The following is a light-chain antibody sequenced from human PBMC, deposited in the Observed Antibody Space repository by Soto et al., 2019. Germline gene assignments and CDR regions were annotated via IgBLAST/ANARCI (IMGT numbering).Light chain of an antibody. CDR2: GAS. J-gene: IGKJ1*01. Sequence: EIVMTQSPATLSVSPGERATLSCRASQSVSKNLAWYQQKPGLAPRLLMYGASTRATGIPARFSGSGSGTEFTLTISSLQSEDFAVYYCQQYNNWPETFGRGTKVEIK. CDR1: QSVSKN. V-gene: IGKV3-15*01. CDR3: QQYNNWPET.